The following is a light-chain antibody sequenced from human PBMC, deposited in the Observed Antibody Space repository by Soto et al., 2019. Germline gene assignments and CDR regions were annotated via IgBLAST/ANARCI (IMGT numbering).Light chain of an antibody. V-gene: IGKV3-20*01. CDR3: QQYGSSPRT. J-gene: IGKJ3*01. CDR1: QSVNNNY. CDR2: GAS. Sequence: EIVLTQSPGTLSLSPGERATLSCRASQSVNNNYLAWYQHKAGQAPRLLMYGASSRATGIPDRLSGSGSGTDFTLTISRLEPEDFAVYYCQQYGSSPRTFGPGTRVHIK.